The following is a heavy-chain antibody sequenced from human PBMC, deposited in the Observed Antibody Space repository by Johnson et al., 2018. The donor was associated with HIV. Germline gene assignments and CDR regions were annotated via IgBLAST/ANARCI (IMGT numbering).Heavy chain of an antibody. Sequence: VQLVESGGGLVQPGGSLRLSCAASGFTFSNFWMSWVRQAPGGGLEWVADIKQDGSEKYYMDSVKGRFTISRDNAKKSLYLQMNSLRAEDTAVYYCARDFYDSRKIFDIWGQGTMVTVS. CDR3: ARDFYDSRKIFDI. V-gene: IGHV3-7*05. D-gene: IGHD3-22*01. CDR2: IKQDGSEK. J-gene: IGHJ3*02. CDR1: GFTFSNFW.